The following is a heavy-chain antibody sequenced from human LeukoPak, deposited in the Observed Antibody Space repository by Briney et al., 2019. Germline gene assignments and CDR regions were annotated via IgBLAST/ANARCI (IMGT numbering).Heavy chain of an antibody. Sequence: SETLSLTCAAYGGSLRGYYWSWIRQPPGKVLEWVGEINHSGSTKYNPSLKSRVTRSVDTSKNQFSLKLNPVSAADTAVYYCARSRIGWFDPWGQGTLVTVPS. D-gene: IGHD1-26*01. J-gene: IGHJ5*02. CDR2: INHSGST. CDR3: ARSRIGWFDP. CDR1: GGSLRGYY. V-gene: IGHV4-34*01.